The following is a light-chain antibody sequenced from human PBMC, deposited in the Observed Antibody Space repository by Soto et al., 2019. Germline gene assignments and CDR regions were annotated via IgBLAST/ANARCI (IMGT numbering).Light chain of an antibody. CDR1: QIVGSN. CDR3: QQYNNWPIT. Sequence: EIVMTQSPATLSVSPGERATLSCRASQIVGSNLAWYQQKPGQALRLLIFGTSTRATGVPARFSGSGSGTEFTLTISSLQSEDFAVYYCQQYNNWPITFGQGTRLEFK. V-gene: IGKV3-15*01. CDR2: GTS. J-gene: IGKJ5*01.